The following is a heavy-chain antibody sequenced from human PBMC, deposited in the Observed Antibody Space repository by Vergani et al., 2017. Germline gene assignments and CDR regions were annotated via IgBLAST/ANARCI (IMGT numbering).Heavy chain of an antibody. Sequence: QLVESGGGVVQPGGSLRLSCAASGITFWKFGMHWVRQGPGKGLEWVSGISWNSGAVDYADSVRGRFTISRDNAKNSLFLEMNSLRFEDTAVYFCTKGSVYYHDSAGHGYDPYTGFDLWGQGTLVTVSS. D-gene: IGHD5-12*01. CDR1: GITFWKFG. V-gene: IGHV3-9*01. CDR2: ISWNSGAV. CDR3: TKGSVYYHDSAGHGYDPYTGFDL. J-gene: IGHJ3*01.